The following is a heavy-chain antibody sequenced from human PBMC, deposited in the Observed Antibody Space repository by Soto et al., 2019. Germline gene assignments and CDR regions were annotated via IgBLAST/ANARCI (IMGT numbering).Heavy chain of an antibody. CDR1: GYNFTSYG. D-gene: IGHD1-26*01. J-gene: IGHJ5*02. Sequence: QVHLVQSGPEVKKPGASVKVSCKASGYNFTSYGISWVRQAPGQGLEWMGWIRIYNGNTKYAQKFQGRVTMTTDPSTTTAYMELRSLRSADTAVYYCARENKWELSHWFDPWGQGTQVTVAS. CDR3: ARENKWELSHWFDP. CDR2: IRIYNGNT. V-gene: IGHV1-18*01.